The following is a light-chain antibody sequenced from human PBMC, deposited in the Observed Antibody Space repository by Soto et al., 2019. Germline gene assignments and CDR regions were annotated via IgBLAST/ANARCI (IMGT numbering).Light chain of an antibody. V-gene: IGKV3-20*01. CDR2: GAS. CDR3: QQYGSSPPWT. Sequence: EIVLTQSPDTLSLSPGERATLSCRASQSVSSYLAWYQQKPGQAPRLLIYGASNRATGIPDRFSGSGSGTDFTLTISRLEPEDFAVYYCQQYGSSPPWTFGQGTKVDIK. J-gene: IGKJ1*01. CDR1: QSVSSY.